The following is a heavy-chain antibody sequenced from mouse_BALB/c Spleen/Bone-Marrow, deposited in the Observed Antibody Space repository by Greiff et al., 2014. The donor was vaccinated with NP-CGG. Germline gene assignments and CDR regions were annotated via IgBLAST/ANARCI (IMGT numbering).Heavy chain of an antibody. V-gene: IGHV14-3*02. CDR3: ARGYDGFAY. CDR2: IDPANGNI. CDR1: GFNIKDTY. D-gene: IGHD2-2*01. J-gene: IGHJ3*01. Sequence: VQLKESGAELVKPGASVKLSCTASGFNIKDTYMHWVKQRPEQGLEWIGRIDPANGNIKYDPKFQGKATITADTSSNTAYLQLSSLTSEDTAVYYCARGYDGFAYWGQGTLVTVSA.